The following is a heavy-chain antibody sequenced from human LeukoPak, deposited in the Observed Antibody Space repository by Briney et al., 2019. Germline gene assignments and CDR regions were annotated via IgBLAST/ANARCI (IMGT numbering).Heavy chain of an antibody. CDR1: GFTFSSYG. J-gene: IGHJ4*02. D-gene: IGHD3-10*01. Sequence: GGSLRLSCAASGFTFSSYGMSWVRQAPGKGLEWVANIKQDGTEKYYVDSVKGRFTISRDNAKNSPYLQMNSLRVEDTAVYYCAKVAKYYYGSETYYFFEHWGQGTPVTASS. V-gene: IGHV3-7*01. CDR3: AKVAKYYYGSETYYFFEH. CDR2: IKQDGTEK.